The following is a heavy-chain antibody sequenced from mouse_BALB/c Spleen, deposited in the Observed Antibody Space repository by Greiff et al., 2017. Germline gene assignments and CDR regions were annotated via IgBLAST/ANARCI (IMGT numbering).Heavy chain of an antibody. V-gene: IGHV6-6*02. J-gene: IGHJ2*01. CDR1: GFTFSNYW. CDR3: TWLPFY. Sequence: EVQGVESGGGLVQPGGSMKLSCVASGFTFSNYWMNWVRQSPEKGLEWVAEIRLKSNNYATHYAESVKGRFTISRDDSKSSVYLQMNNLRAEDTGIYYCTWLPFYWGQGTTLTVSS. CDR2: IRLKSNNYAT.